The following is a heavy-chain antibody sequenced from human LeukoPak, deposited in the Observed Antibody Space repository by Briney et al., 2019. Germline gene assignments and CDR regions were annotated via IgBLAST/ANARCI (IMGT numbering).Heavy chain of an antibody. Sequence: PSETLSLTCAVYGGSFSNYYWSWIRQPPGRGLEWIGEINDSGRTNYNLSLMSRVTVSVDTSKNQFSLRLTSVIATDTAVYYCARRWNYGRNYYIDVWGNGATVSVSS. CDR2: INDSGRT. V-gene: IGHV4-34*01. J-gene: IGHJ6*03. CDR1: GGSFSNYY. D-gene: IGHD1-7*01. CDR3: ARRWNYGRNYYIDV.